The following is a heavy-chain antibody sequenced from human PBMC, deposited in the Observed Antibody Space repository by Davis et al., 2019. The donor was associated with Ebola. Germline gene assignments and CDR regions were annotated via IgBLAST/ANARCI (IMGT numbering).Heavy chain of an antibody. CDR1: GYSFTSYW. CDR3: ARRINGRGNWFAP. V-gene: IGHV5-51*01. Sequence: GESPKISCKGSGYSFTSYWLGWVRQMPGKGLEWMGIIYPGDSHTRYSPSFQGHVTISADTSISTANLQWSSLKASETTMYYCARRINGRGNWFAPWGQGTLVTVAS. D-gene: IGHD3-10*01. J-gene: IGHJ5*02. CDR2: IYPGDSHT.